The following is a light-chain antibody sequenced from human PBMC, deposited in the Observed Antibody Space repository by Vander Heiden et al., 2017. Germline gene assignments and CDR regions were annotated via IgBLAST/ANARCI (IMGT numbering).Light chain of an antibody. CDR1: QGIRNY. J-gene: IGKJ2*01. V-gene: IGKV1-39*01. Sequence: DIQMTQSPSSVFASVGDRVTITCRAGQGIRNYLNWYQQKSGKSPKLLVYGTANLLSAVPARFSGSTSGTELTLTISNVQPEDFATYYCQQCFKLPFTFGQGTKLEIK. CDR3: QQCFKLPFT. CDR2: GTA.